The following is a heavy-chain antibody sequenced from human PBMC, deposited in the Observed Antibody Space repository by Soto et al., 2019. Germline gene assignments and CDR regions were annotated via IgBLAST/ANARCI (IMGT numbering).Heavy chain of an antibody. D-gene: IGHD5-12*01. CDR2: IYYSGST. J-gene: IGHJ5*02. Sequence: SETLSLTCIVCGGSISSSGYYWGWIRQPPGKGLEWIGSIYYSGSTYYNPSLKSRVTIYVDTSKNQFSLKLSSVTAADTAVFYCPRHRASNWFDPWVQGALVNVSS. CDR1: GGSISSSGYY. CDR3: PRHRASNWFDP. V-gene: IGHV4-39*01.